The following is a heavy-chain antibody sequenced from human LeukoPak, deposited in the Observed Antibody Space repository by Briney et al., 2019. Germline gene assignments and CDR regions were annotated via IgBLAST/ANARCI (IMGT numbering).Heavy chain of an antibody. J-gene: IGHJ4*02. CDR3: AKAPRPWVGGATGSRYYFDY. Sequence: GSLRLSCAASGFTFSSYGMHWVRQAPGKGLEWVAVISYDGSNKYYADSVKGRFTISRDNSKNTLYLQMNSLRAEDTAVHYCAKAPRPWVGGATGSRYYFDYWGQGTLVTVSS. CDR2: ISYDGSNK. V-gene: IGHV3-30*18. D-gene: IGHD1-26*01. CDR1: GFTFSSYG.